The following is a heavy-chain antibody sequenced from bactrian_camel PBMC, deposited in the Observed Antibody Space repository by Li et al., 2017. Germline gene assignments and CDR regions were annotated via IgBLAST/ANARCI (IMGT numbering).Heavy chain of an antibody. CDR2: LDSSAVA. CDR1: RYIDGRYC. V-gene: IGHV3S55*01. J-gene: IGHJ4*01. D-gene: IGHD2*01. CDR3: ANPPLGSAWWFVFGY. Sequence: HVQLVESGGDSVQAGGSLKLSCAASRYIDGRYCMGWFRQAPGKEREEVASLDSSAVATYSDSVKGRFTISKDNAKNTLYLQLNSLKTEDTAMYYCANPPLGSAWWFVFGYWGQGTQVTVS.